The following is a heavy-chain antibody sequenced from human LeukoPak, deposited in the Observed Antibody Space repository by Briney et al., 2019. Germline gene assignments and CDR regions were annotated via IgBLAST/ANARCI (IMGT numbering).Heavy chain of an antibody. Sequence: SVKVSCKASGGSFNSYAFSWVRQAPGQGLEWMGRTIPIFGTAYYAQKFQGRVTITADESTSIVYMELRGLRSEDTAMYYCARAYYFDGSGYYLPLDSWGQGTLVTVSS. CDR2: TIPIFGTA. J-gene: IGHJ4*02. CDR3: ARAYYFDGSGYYLPLDS. D-gene: IGHD3-22*01. CDR1: GGSFNSYA. V-gene: IGHV1-69*15.